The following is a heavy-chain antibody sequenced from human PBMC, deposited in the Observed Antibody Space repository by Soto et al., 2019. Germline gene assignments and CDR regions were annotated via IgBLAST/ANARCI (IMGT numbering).Heavy chain of an antibody. CDR1: GFTFSSYA. V-gene: IGHV3-48*01. CDR3: ARKLTGTTQSGY. CDR2: ISSSSSNI. D-gene: IGHD1-7*01. Sequence: PGGSLRLSCAASGFTFSSYAMHWVRQAPGKGLEWVSYISSSSSNIYYADSVKGRFTISRDNAKNSLYLQMNSLRAEDTAVYYCARKLTGTTQSGYWGQGTLVTVSS. J-gene: IGHJ4*02.